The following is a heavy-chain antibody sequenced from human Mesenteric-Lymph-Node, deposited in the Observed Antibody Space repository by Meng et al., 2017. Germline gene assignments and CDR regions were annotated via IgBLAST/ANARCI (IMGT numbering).Heavy chain of an antibody. Sequence: QVQLVQSGAEVKKPGASVKVSCKASGYTVTSYGISWVRQAPGQGLEWMGWISAYNGNTNYAQKLQGRVTMTTDTSTSIAYMELRSLRSDDTAVYYCARDTLYYDILTGYSPTNWFDPWGQGTLVTVSS. CDR1: GYTVTSYG. V-gene: IGHV1-18*01. D-gene: IGHD3-9*01. CDR2: ISAYNGNT. J-gene: IGHJ5*02. CDR3: ARDTLYYDILTGYSPTNWFDP.